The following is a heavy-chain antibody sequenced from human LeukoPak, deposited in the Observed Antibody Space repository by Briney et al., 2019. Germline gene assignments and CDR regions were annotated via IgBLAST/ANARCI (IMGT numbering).Heavy chain of an antibody. CDR3: ARGQGLYCSSANCFVYYFDS. CDR1: GVSIRSSTSS. V-gene: IGHV4-30-2*01. J-gene: IGHJ4*02. Sequence: ASETLSLTCAVSGVSIRSSTSSWSWIRQPPGKGLEWIVYIHQSGDIDYNPSLKSRVTISVDTSKSLFFLKLASVTAADTAVYYCARGQGLYCSSANCFVYYFDSWGQGTVVSVSS. D-gene: IGHD2-2*01. CDR2: IHQSGDI.